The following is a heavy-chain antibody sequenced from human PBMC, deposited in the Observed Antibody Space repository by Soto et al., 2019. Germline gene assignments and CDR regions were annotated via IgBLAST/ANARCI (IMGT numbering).Heavy chain of an antibody. CDR2: IYYSGST. D-gene: IGHD6-13*01. Sequence: QLQLQESGPGLVKPSETLSLTCTVSGGSISSSSYYWGWIRQPPGKGLEWIGSIYYSGSTYYNPSLKSRVTISVDTSKNQFSLKLSSVTAADTAVYYCARLPSPPYSSPGEVGVDYWGQGTLVTVSS. V-gene: IGHV4-39*01. J-gene: IGHJ4*02. CDR1: GGSISSSSYY. CDR3: ARLPSPPYSSPGEVGVDY.